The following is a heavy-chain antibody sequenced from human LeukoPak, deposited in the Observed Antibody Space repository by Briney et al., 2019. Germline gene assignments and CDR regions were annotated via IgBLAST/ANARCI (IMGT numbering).Heavy chain of an antibody. CDR2: VYLDGST. D-gene: IGHD1-26*01. V-gene: IGHV4-39*01. Sequence: SETLSLTCSVPGDSISSGSYYWGWIRQPPGKGLEYIGSVYLDGSTWYNPSLKSRVTISINTSQRQFSLKVTSVTATDTAVYYCARQVGSRGWMDYWGRGTLVAVSS. J-gene: IGHJ4*02. CDR1: GDSISSGSYY. CDR3: ARQVGSRGWMDY.